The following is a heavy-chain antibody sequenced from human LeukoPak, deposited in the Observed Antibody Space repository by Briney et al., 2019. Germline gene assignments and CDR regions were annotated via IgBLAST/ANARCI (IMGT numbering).Heavy chain of an antibody. J-gene: IGHJ4*02. Sequence: SETLSLTCTVSGGSISSDYWSWIQQPAGKGLEWIGRIYTSGSINYNPSLKSRVTMSIDTSKNQFSLKLSSVTAADTAVYYCARDRAILWFDYWGQGTLVIVAS. CDR2: IYTSGSI. V-gene: IGHV4-4*07. CDR3: ARDRAILWFDY. D-gene: IGHD2-21*01. CDR1: GGSISSDY.